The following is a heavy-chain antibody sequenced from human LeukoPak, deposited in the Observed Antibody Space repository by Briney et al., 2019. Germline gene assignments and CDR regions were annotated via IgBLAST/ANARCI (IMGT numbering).Heavy chain of an antibody. CDR2: INHSGST. V-gene: IGHV4-34*01. CDR3: ARGRYYYGSGSSFDY. Sequence: SETLSLTCAVYGGSFSGYYWSWIRQPPGKGLEWIGEINHSGSTNYNPSLESRVTISVDTSKNQFSLKLSSVTAADTAVYYCARGRYYYGSGSSFDYWGQGTLVTVSS. J-gene: IGHJ4*02. CDR1: GGSFSGYY. D-gene: IGHD3-10*01.